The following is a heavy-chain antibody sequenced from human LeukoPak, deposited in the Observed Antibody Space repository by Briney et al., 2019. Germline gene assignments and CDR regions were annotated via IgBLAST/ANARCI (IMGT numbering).Heavy chain of an antibody. CDR3: ARTEGNWFDP. Sequence: GSSVKVSFKASVGTFSSYAISWVRQAPGQGLEWMGGIIPIFGTANYAQKFQGRVTITADESTSTAYMELSSLRSEDTAVYYCARTEGNWFDPWGQGTLVTVSS. CDR2: IIPIFGTA. CDR1: VGTFSSYA. J-gene: IGHJ5*02. V-gene: IGHV1-69*01.